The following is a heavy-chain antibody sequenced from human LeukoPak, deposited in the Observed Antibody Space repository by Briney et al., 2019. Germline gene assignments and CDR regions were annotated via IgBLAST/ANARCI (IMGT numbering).Heavy chain of an antibody. J-gene: IGHJ4*02. D-gene: IGHD6-13*01. CDR2: ISSSSSTI. CDR1: GFTFSSYS. V-gene: IGHV3-48*04. CDR3: ARSYPAAAGILDY. Sequence: GGSLRLSCAASGFTFSSYSMNWVRQAPGKGLEWVSYISSSSSTIYYADSVKGRFTISRDNAKNSLYLQMNSLRAEDTAVYYCARSYPAAAGILDYWGQGTLVTVSS.